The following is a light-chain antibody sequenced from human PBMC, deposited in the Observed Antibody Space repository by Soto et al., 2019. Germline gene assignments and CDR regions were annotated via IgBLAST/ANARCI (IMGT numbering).Light chain of an antibody. CDR2: GAS. CDR3: QQHNNLPPWT. Sequence: EIVMTQSPATLSVSPGERATLSCSASQSVSSNLAWYQQKPGQAPRLLMYGASTRATGIPDRFSGSGSGTDFTLTLSSLQSEDFAVYYCQQHNNLPPWTFGQGTKVEIK. CDR1: QSVSSN. V-gene: IGKV3-15*01. J-gene: IGKJ1*01.